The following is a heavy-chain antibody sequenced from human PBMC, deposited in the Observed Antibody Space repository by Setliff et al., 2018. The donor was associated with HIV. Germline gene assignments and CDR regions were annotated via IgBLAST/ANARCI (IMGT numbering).Heavy chain of an antibody. CDR3: ARHPPPEVRGDVTDY. CDR2: IYTSGST. V-gene: IGHV4-61*09. Sequence: SETLSLTCTVSGGSISSGIYYWSWIRQPAGQGLEWIGHIYTSGSTNYSPSVKSRVTISVDTSKNQFSLRLNSVTAADTAVYYCARHPPPEVRGDVTDYWGQGTLVTVSS. J-gene: IGHJ4*02. CDR1: GGSISSGIYY. D-gene: IGHD3-10*01.